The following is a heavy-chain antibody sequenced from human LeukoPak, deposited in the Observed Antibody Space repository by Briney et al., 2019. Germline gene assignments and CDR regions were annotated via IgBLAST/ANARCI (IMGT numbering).Heavy chain of an antibody. CDR2: IYYSGST. V-gene: IGHV4-39*01. D-gene: IGHD3-22*01. J-gene: IGHJ3*02. CDR3: ARLDYYDSSGYRIDAFDI. CDR1: GGSISSSSYY. Sequence: SETLSLTCTVSGGSISSSSYYWGWIRQPPGKGLEWIGSIYYSGSTYYNPSLKSRVTISVGTSKNQFSLKLSSVTAADTAVYYCARLDYYDSSGYRIDAFDIWGQGTMVTVSS.